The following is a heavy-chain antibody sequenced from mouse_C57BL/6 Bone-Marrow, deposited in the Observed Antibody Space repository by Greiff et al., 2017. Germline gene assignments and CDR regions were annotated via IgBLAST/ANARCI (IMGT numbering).Heavy chain of an antibody. CDR1: GYTFTTYP. CDR2: FHPYNDDT. Sequence: VKLQQSGAELVKPGASVKMSCKASGYTFTTYPIEWMKQNHGKSLEWIGNFHPYNDDTKYNEKFKGKATLTVEKSSSTVYLELSRLTSDESAVYYCARGGNYGGYYFDYWGQGTTLTVSS. CDR3: ARGGNYGGYYFDY. V-gene: IGHV1-47*01. D-gene: IGHD2-1*01. J-gene: IGHJ2*01.